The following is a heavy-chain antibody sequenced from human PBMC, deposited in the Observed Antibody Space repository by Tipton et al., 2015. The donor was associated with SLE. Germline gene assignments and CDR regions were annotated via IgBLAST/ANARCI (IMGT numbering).Heavy chain of an antibody. V-gene: IGHV4-34*01. CDR2: INHTGGT. Sequence: TLSLTCAVYGGSFSDYYWSWIRQTPGEGLEWIGEINHTGGTNYNPSLESRVTISVDTSKSQFSLKLTFVSAADTAIYYCARMGLCTAITCNEGAFVVCGQAAIVTVAS. D-gene: IGHD2-21*02. CDR3: ARMGLCTAITCNEGAFVV. J-gene: IGHJ3*01. CDR1: GGSFSDYY.